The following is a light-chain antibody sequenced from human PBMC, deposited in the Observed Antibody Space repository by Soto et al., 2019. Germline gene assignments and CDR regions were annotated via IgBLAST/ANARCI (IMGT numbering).Light chain of an antibody. CDR3: CSYTTSSTLV. V-gene: IGLV2-14*01. CDR1: SSDIGTYNH. J-gene: IGLJ1*01. CDR2: EDI. Sequence: QSVLTQPASVSGSPGQSIAISCAGTSSDIGTYNHVSWYQQHPGKAPQLIIYEDINRPSGLSSRFSDSKSGNTASLTISGLQAEDEADYFCCSYTTSSTLVCGTGTKVTVL.